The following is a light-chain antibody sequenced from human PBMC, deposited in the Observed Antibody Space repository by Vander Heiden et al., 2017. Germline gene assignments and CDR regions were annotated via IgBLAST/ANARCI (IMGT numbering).Light chain of an antibody. CDR3: VLYMGSGIDV. CDR1: SGSVSTSYY. J-gene: IGLJ1*01. V-gene: IGLV8-61*01. CDR2: TTN. Sequence: QTVVTQEPSFSVSPGGTVTLTCGLSSGSVSTSYYTSWYPQTADQTPRTRSDTTNTRSVGVPDRVSGSILGNKAALTITGAQAEDESHYDCVLYMGSGIDVFGTGTNVTVL.